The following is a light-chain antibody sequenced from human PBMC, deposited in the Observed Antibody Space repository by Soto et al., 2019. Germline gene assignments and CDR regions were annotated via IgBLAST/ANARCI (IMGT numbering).Light chain of an antibody. CDR3: QQYNTWPPRYT. J-gene: IGKJ2*01. CDR1: QIVSRH. CDR2: DIS. V-gene: IGKV3-11*01. Sequence: EIVLTQSPATVSLSPGERATLSCRASQIVSRHLAWYQQKPGQAPSLLIYDISNRDTGVPARFSGSGSGTEFSLTISSLQSEDFAVYYCQQYNTWPPRYTFGQGTKLEIK.